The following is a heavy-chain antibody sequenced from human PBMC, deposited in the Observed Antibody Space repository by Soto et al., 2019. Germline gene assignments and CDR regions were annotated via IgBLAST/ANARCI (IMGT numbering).Heavy chain of an antibody. D-gene: IGHD3-22*01. CDR1: GFTFSSYS. CDR2: ISSSSSTI. J-gene: IGHJ4*02. CDR3: ARSPYYYDSSNYYGY. Sequence: EVQLVESGGGLVQPGGSLRLSCAASGFTFSSYSMNWVRQAPGKGLEWVSYISSSSSTIYYADSVKGRFTISRDNAKNSLYLQLNSRRDEDTAVYYCARSPYYYDSSNYYGYWGQGTLVTVSS. V-gene: IGHV3-48*02.